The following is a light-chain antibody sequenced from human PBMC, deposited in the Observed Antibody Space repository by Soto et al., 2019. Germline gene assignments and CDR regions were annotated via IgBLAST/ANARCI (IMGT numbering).Light chain of an antibody. CDR3: QQYDSSPRT. J-gene: IGKJ1*01. CDR1: QSVSNN. Sequence: EIVLTQSPATLSVSPGERAALSCRASQSVSNNLAWYQQRPGQPPRLLIFGASTRATGIPARFSGSGSEAEFALTISTLQSEDFAVYYCQQYDSSPRTFGQGTKVEIK. V-gene: IGKV3D-15*01. CDR2: GAS.